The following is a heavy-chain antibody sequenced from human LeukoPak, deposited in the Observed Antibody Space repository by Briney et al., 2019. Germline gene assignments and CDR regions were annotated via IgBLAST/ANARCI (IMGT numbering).Heavy chain of an antibody. D-gene: IGHD2-21*02. CDR3: ARVECGGDCYSSFDY. Sequence: GGSLRLSCAASGFTFSSYRMHWVRQAPGKGLELVSSIYTSSSYIYYADSVKGRFTISTDNAKNSLFLQMNSLRAEDTAVYYCARVECGGDCYSSFDYWGQGTLVTVSS. V-gene: IGHV3-21*01. CDR1: GFTFSSYR. J-gene: IGHJ4*02. CDR2: IYTSSSYI.